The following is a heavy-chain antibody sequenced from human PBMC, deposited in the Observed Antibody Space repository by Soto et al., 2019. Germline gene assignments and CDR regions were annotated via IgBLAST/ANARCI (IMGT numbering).Heavy chain of an antibody. V-gene: IGHV4-59*01. CDR1: GGSISSYY. D-gene: IGHD2-15*01. CDR3: ARGIATGQLDP. Sequence: SETLSLTCTVSGGSISSYYWSWIRQPPGKGLEWIGYIYYSGSTNYNPSLKSRVTISVDTSKNQFSLKLSSVTAADTAVYYCARGIATGQLDPWGQGTLVTAPQ. CDR2: IYYSGST. J-gene: IGHJ5*02.